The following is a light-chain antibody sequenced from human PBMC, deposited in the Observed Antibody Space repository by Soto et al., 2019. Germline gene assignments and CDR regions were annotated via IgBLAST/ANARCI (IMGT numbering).Light chain of an antibody. CDR1: SGSVSTSYY. CDR2: NTN. J-gene: IGLJ2*01. Sequence: VVTQEPSFSVSPGGTVTLTCGLSSGSVSTSYYPSWYQQTPGQAPRTLIYNTNTRSSGVPDRFSGSILGNKAALTITGAQADDECDYYCMLHVGSGISVFGGGTKLTVL. V-gene: IGLV8-61*01. CDR3: MLHVGSGISV.